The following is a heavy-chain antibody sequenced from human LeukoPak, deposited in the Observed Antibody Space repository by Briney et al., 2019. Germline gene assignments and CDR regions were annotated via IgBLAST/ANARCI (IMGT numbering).Heavy chain of an antibody. CDR1: GFSFSTYW. V-gene: IGHV3-7*01. D-gene: IGHD4-11*01. J-gene: IGHJ4*02. CDR3: AGTTTTCCNY. CDR2: IKQDGSEK. Sequence: GGSLRLSCVASGFSFSTYWMSWVRQAPGKGLEWVANIKQDGSEKYYVDSVRGRFSISRDNAKNSVFLQMNSLRADDTAVYYCAGTTTTCCNYWGQGTLVTVSS.